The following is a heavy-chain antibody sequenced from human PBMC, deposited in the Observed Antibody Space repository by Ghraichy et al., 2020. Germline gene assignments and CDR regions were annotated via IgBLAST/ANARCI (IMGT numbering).Heavy chain of an antibody. CDR2: IFHSGST. CDR1: GDSIISNNW. D-gene: IGHD2-2*01. V-gene: IGHV4-4*02. CDR3: AREIDQLRYFDS. Sequence: SETLSLTCAVSGDSIISNNWWSWVRQPPGKGLEWIGEIFHSGSTNYNPSLKSQITISLDKSKNQFSLKMTSVTAADTAVYYCAREIDQLRYFDSWGQGTLVTVSS. J-gene: IGHJ4*02.